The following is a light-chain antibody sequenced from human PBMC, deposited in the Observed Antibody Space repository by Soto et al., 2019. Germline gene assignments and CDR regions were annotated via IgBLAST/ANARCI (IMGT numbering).Light chain of an antibody. Sequence: LTQLPGTLSFSPGETATLSCRASHGITTNYLAWYQHKIGRPPRLLIAGASSRAAGVPDRFSGSGSGTDFTLTISRPEPADSATYYRQLYGGSELFTFGPGTKLEL. V-gene: IGKV3-20*01. J-gene: IGKJ2*01. CDR3: QLYGGSELFT. CDR2: GAS. CDR1: HGITTNY.